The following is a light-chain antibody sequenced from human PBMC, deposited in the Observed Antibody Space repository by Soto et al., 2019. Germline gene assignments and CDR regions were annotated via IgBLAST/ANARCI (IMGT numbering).Light chain of an antibody. CDR3: QQGYSSRWT. CDR2: ATS. J-gene: IGKJ1*01. CDR1: QNSRSY. V-gene: IGKV1-39*01. Sequence: DIQMTQSPSSLSASVGDRVTITCRASQNSRSYLNWYQQKPGKAPQLLIYATSSLQTGVPSRFSASGSGTDFSLVISDLQPEDSATYYCQQGYSSRWTSGRGTKVAI.